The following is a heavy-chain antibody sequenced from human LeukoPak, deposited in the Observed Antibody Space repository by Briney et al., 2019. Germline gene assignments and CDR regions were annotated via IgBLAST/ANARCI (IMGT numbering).Heavy chain of an antibody. CDR1: GGSLSSYY. CDR2: IYYSGST. V-gene: IGHV4-59*01. J-gene: IGHJ5*02. CDR3: ARVSGDYDFWSGYYQGNWFDP. D-gene: IGHD3-3*01. Sequence: PSETLSLTCTVSGGSLSSYYWSWIRQPPGKGLEWIGYIYYSGSTNYNPSLKSRVTISVDTSKNQFSLKLSSVTAADTAVYYCARVSGDYDFWSGYYQGNWFDPWGQGTLVTVSS.